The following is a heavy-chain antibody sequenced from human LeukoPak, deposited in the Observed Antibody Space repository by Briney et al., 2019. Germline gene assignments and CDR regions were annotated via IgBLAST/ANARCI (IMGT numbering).Heavy chain of an antibody. V-gene: IGHV4-39*01. J-gene: IGHJ4*02. D-gene: IGHD6-13*01. CDR3: ARAIAAAGQYYSDF. CDR2: IYYSGST. Sequence: SETLSLTCTVSGGSISSSSYYWGWIRQPPGKGLEWIGSIYYSGSTYYNPSLKSRVTISVDTSKNQFSLKLSSVTAADTAVYYCARAIAAAGQYYSDFWGQGTLVTVSS. CDR1: GGSISSSSYY.